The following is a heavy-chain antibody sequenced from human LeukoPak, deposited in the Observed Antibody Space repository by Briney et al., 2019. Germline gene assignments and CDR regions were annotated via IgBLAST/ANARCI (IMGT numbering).Heavy chain of an antibody. CDR2: ISAYNGNT. J-gene: IGHJ6*02. Sequence: ASVKVSCKASGYTFTSYGISWVRQAPGQGLEWMGWISAYNGNTNYAQKLQGRVTMTTDTSTSTAYMELRSLRSDDTAVYYCARDRWSAAAGTSYYYYGMDVWGQGTTVTVSS. CDR1: GYTFTSYG. CDR3: ARDRWSAAAGTSYYYYGMDV. V-gene: IGHV1-18*01. D-gene: IGHD6-13*01.